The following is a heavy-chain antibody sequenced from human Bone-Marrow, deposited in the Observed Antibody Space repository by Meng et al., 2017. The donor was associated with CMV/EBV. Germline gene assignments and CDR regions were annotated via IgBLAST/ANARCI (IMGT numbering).Heavy chain of an antibody. V-gene: IGHV3-66*01. CDR3: ARDRSDRVAARGYFDY. J-gene: IGHJ4*02. CDR2: IYSGGST. D-gene: IGHD6-13*01. Sequence: GESLKISCAASGFTVSSNYMSWVRQAPGKGLEWVSVIYSGGSTYYADSVKGRFTISRDNSTNTLYLQMNSLRAEATAVYYCARDRSDRVAARGYFDYWGQGTLVTVSS. CDR1: GFTVSSNY.